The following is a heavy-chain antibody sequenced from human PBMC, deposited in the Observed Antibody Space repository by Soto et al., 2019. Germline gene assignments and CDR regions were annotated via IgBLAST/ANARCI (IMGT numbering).Heavy chain of an antibody. Sequence: SVKVSCKASGGTFSSYAISWVRQAPGQGLEWMGGIIPIFGTANYAQKFQGRVTITADESTSTAYMELSSLRSEDTAVYYCARVFFGVVPYYYGMDVWGQGTTVTVSS. CDR1: GGTFSSYA. CDR2: IIPIFGTA. J-gene: IGHJ6*02. CDR3: ARVFFGVVPYYYGMDV. V-gene: IGHV1-69*13. D-gene: IGHD3-3*01.